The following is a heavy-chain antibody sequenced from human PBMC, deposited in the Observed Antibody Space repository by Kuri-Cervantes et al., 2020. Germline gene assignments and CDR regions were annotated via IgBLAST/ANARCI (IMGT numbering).Heavy chain of an antibody. CDR1: GFTFSTYA. CDR2: ISGSGFST. D-gene: IGHD1-26*01. CDR3: AKDHRSGSYYEAFDM. V-gene: IGHV3-23*01. J-gene: IGHJ3*02. Sequence: GESLKISCVASGFTFSTYAMSWVRQAPGKGLEWVSAISGSGFSTYYADSVKGRFTISRDNSKNTLFLQMNSLRAEDTAVYYCAKDHRSGSYYEAFDMWGQGTMVTVSS.